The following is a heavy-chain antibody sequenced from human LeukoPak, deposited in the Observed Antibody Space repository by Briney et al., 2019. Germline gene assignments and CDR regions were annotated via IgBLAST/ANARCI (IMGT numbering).Heavy chain of an antibody. CDR1: GFTFSSYA. V-gene: IGHV3-23*01. J-gene: IGHJ4*02. CDR3: ANEDDFWSGYPHAFDY. Sequence: GGSLRLSCAASGFTFSSYAMSWVRQAPGKGLEWVSAISGSGGSTYYADSVKGRFTISRDNFKNTLYLQMNSLRAEDTAVYYCANEDDFWSGYPHAFDYWGQGTLVTVSS. CDR2: ISGSGGST. D-gene: IGHD3-3*01.